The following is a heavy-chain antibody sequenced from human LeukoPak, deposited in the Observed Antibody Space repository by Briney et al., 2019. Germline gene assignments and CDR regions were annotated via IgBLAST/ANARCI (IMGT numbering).Heavy chain of an antibody. CDR2: ISGYNGNR. V-gene: IGHV1-18*01. Sequence: GASVKVSCKASGYTFTNYGISWVRQAPGQGLEWLGWISGYNGNRNYVQNLQGRVTITTDTSTSIAYMELRSLRSGDTAVYYCARDPGVGATRVDYWGQGTLATVSS. CDR3: ARDPGVGATRVDY. CDR1: GYTFTNYG. J-gene: IGHJ4*02. D-gene: IGHD1-26*01.